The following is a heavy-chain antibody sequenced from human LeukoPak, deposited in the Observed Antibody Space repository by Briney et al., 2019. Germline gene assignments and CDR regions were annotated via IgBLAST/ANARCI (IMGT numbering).Heavy chain of an antibody. Sequence: GGSLRLSCAASGFTFSSAWMTWVRQAPGKGLERVSSISSSSSYIYYADSVKGRFTISRDNAKNSLYLQMNSLRAEDTAVYYCASVQYSSSSEDVSAFDIWGQGTMVTVSS. CDR3: ASVQYSSSSEDVSAFDI. D-gene: IGHD6-6*01. CDR2: ISSSSSYI. CDR1: GFTFSSAW. V-gene: IGHV3-21*01. J-gene: IGHJ3*02.